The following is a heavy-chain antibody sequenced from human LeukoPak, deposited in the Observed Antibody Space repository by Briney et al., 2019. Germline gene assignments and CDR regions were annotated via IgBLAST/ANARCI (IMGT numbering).Heavy chain of an antibody. V-gene: IGHV4-61*05. CDR2: IYYSGST. CDR1: GGSISSTNYY. D-gene: IGHD3-10*01. CDR3: ARAGRGVWNWFDP. Sequence: SETLSLTCNVSGGSISSTNYYWGWIRQAPGKGLEWIGYIYYSGSTNYNPSLKSRVTISVDTSKNQFSLKLSSVTAADTAVYYCARAGRGVWNWFDPWGQGTLVTVSS. J-gene: IGHJ5*02.